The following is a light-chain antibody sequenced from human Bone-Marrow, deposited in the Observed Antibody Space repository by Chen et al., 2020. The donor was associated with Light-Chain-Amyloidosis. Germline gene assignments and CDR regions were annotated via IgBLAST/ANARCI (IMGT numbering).Light chain of an antibody. J-gene: IGLJ1*01. Sequence: QSALTPTASVSGSPGQPNTISGTGTSSDVGGDNHVSWYQQHPDKAPKLMIYEVTNRPSWVPDRFSGSKSDNTASLTISGLQTEDEADYFCSSYTITNTLVFGSGTRVTVL. V-gene: IGLV2-14*01. CDR2: EVT. CDR1: SSDVGGDNH. CDR3: SSYTITNTLV.